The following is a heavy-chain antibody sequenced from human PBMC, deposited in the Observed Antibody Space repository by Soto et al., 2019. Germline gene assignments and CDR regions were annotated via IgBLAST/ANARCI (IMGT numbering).Heavy chain of an antibody. Sequence: QVQLVQSGAEVRKPGSSVTVSCKASGGTFSNYAISWVRQAPGQGLEWMGGIIPIVGTGSYAHKFQGRVTITADEPTTTAYMELGSPRFEDTAVYYCARVVILVPTASTHYYYHMDVWGPGTTVTVSS. CDR2: IIPIVGTG. D-gene: IGHD2-2*01. CDR1: GGTFSNYA. J-gene: IGHJ6*02. CDR3: ARVVILVPTASTHYYYHMDV. V-gene: IGHV1-69*01.